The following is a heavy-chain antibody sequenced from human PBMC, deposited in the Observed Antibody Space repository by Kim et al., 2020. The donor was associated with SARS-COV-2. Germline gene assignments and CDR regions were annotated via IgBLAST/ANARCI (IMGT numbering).Heavy chain of an antibody. CDR1: GASINTGDYY. V-gene: IGHV4-30-4*01. Sequence: SETLSLTCTISGASINTGDYYWTWIRQPPGKGLEWIGYIHSSGGTYYNPSLNSRITISLDTSNNQFSLKLNSLTAADTALYYCVRGTSYYSETIWGQGTLITVST. D-gene: IGHD3-22*01. CDR3: VRGTSYYSETI. CDR2: IHSSGGT. J-gene: IGHJ4*02.